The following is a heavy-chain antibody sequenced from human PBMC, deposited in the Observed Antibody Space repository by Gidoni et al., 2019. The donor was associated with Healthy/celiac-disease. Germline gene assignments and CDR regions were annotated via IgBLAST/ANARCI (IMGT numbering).Heavy chain of an antibody. V-gene: IGHV4-4*02. CDR2: IYHSGST. J-gene: IGHJ6*02. Sequence: QVQLQESGPGLVKPSGTLSLTCAVSGGSIRSSNWWSWVREPPGKGLEWIGEIYHSGSTTDNPSPKSRVTIAVDKSKNQLSLKRSTVTAADTAVYYCAGANGYSYDYYYYGMDVWGQGTTVTVSS. CDR1: GGSIRSSNW. CDR3: AGANGYSYDYYYYGMDV. D-gene: IGHD5-18*01.